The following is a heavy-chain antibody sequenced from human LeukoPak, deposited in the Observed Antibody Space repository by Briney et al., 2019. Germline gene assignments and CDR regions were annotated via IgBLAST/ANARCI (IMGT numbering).Heavy chain of an antibody. D-gene: IGHD3-10*01. CDR3: ARRFGDDAFDI. V-gene: IGHV3-33*01. CDR1: GFTFSSYG. J-gene: IGHJ3*02. Sequence: GGSLRLSCAGSGFTFSSYGMHWVRQAPGKGLEWVAVIWYDGRNKYYTDSVKGRFTISRDNSKNTLNLQMNSLRAEDTAVYYCARRFGDDAFDIWGQGTVVTVSS. CDR2: IWYDGRNK.